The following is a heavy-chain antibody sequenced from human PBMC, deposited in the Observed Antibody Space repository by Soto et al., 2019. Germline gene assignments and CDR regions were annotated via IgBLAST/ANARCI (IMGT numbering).Heavy chain of an antibody. Sequence: GSLRLSCAASGFTFSTYEFNWVRQAPGRGLEWISYISVSGNIIKYADSVKGRFTISRDNAENSLHLHMSSLRVDDTAVYFCVRDNMSASAAASLDYWGQGTQVTVSS. V-gene: IGHV3-48*03. CDR1: GFTFSTYE. J-gene: IGHJ4*02. CDR2: ISVSGNII. D-gene: IGHD6-13*01. CDR3: VRDNMSASAAASLDY.